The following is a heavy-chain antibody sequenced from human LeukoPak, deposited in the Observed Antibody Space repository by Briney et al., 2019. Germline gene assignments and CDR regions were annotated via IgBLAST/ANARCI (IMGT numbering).Heavy chain of an antibody. V-gene: IGHV4-61*02. CDR2: IYTSGST. J-gene: IGHJ5*02. CDR3: ARSDIVVVLAAILGSNWFDP. D-gene: IGHD2-2*02. Sequence: SETLSLTCTVSGGSISSGSYYWSWIRQPAGKGLEWIGRIYTSGSTNYNPSLKSRVTISVDTSKNQFSLKLSSVTAADTAVYYCARSDIVVVLAAILGSNWFDPWGQGTLVTVSS. CDR1: GGSISSGSYY.